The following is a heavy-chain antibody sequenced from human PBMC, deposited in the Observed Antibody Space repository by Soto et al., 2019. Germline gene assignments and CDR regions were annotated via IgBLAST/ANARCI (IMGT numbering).Heavy chain of an antibody. CDR1: GGSISSHY. D-gene: IGHD6-19*01. Sequence: QVQLQESGPGLVKHSETLSLTCTVSGGSISSHYWSWIRQPPGKGLEWIGYIYYSGSTNYNPSLKSRVTISVDTSKNQFSLKLSAVTAADTAVYYCARRSSGDHWGAFDIWGQGTMVTVSS. CDR2: IYYSGST. J-gene: IGHJ3*02. V-gene: IGHV4-59*08. CDR3: ARRSSGDHWGAFDI.